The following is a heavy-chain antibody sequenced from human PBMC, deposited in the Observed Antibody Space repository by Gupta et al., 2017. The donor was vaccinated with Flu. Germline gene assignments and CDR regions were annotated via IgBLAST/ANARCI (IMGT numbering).Heavy chain of an antibody. D-gene: IGHD2-2*01. CDR2: IHYSGST. J-gene: IGHJ3*01. CDR3: ARLGGCTSTSCTMRAFDV. Sequence: VRQPPEKGLGWIGSIHYSGSTYYSPSLESRVTISVDTSKNQFALKLSSVTAADTAVFYCARLGGCTSTSCTMRAFDVWGQGAMVTVSS. V-gene: IGHV4-39*01.